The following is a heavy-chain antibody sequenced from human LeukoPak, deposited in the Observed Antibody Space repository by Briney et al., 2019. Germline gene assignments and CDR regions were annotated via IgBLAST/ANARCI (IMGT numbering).Heavy chain of an antibody. CDR2: VYFTGNT. CDR1: GGSISSNTYC. J-gene: IGHJ4*02. CDR3: ARDLNRRGEFDY. V-gene: IGHV4-39*07. D-gene: IGHD3-10*01. Sequence: PSETLSLTCTVSGGSISSNTYCWGWIRQPPGEGLEWIASVYFTGNTFYNPSLKSGVTISVDTSKNQFSLRLSAVTAADTAVYYCARDLNRRGEFDYWGQGTPVTVSS.